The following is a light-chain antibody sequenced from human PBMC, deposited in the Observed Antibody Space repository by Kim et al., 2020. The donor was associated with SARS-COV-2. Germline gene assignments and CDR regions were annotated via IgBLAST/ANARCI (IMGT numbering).Light chain of an antibody. CDR1: SSNIGSNP. Sequence: RCTISCSGSSSNIGSNPVNWYQQIPGSAPKLLIYSNVERPSGVLDRFSGSKSGTSASLAISGLQSEDEADYHCAAWDDSLNGYWVFGGGTQLTVL. CDR2: SNV. V-gene: IGLV1-44*01. J-gene: IGLJ3*02. CDR3: AAWDDSLNGYWV.